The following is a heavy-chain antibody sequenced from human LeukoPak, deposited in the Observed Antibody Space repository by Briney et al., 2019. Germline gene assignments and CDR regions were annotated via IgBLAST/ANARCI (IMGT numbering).Heavy chain of an antibody. J-gene: IGHJ4*02. Sequence: PGGSLRLSCAASGFTFSSYAMSWVRQALGKGLEWVSAISGSGGSTYYADSVKGRFTISRDNSKNTLYLQMNSLRAEDTAVYYCAKSFGRITMIRGSNYFDYWGQGTLVTVSS. CDR3: AKSFGRITMIRGSNYFDY. D-gene: IGHD3-10*01. CDR1: GFTFSSYA. V-gene: IGHV3-23*01. CDR2: ISGSGGST.